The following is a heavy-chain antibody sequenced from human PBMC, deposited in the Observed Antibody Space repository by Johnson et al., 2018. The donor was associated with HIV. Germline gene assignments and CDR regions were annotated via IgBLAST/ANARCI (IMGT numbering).Heavy chain of an antibody. CDR3: AKGYGGNGGAFDI. V-gene: IGHV3-30*04. CDR1: GFTFSSYA. CDR2: ISYDGSNK. Sequence: QMQLVESGGGVVQPGRSLRLSCAASGFTFSSYAMHWVRQAPGKGLEWVAVISYDGSNKYYADSVKGRFTISRDNSKNTLYLQMNSLRAEDTAVYYCAKGYGGNGGAFDILGQGTMVTVSS. D-gene: IGHD4-23*01. J-gene: IGHJ3*02.